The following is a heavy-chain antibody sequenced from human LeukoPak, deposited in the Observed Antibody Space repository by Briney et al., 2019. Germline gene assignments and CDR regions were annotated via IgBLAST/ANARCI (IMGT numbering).Heavy chain of an antibody. CDR2: ISGSGGST. V-gene: IGHV3-23*01. D-gene: IGHD3-22*01. CDR3: AKDFRGLTMIVVETFDY. J-gene: IGHJ4*02. CDR1: GFTFGSSA. Sequence: GGSLRLSCAASGFTFGSSAMSWVRQAPGKGLEWVSAISGSGGSTYYADSVKGRFTISRDNSKNTLYLQMNSLRAEDTAVYYCAKDFRGLTMIVVETFDYWGQGTLVTVSS.